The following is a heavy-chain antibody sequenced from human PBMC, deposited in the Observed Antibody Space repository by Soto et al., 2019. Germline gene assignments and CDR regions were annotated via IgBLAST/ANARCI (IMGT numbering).Heavy chain of an antibody. Sequence: SETLSLTCTVSGGSISSYYWTWIRQPPGKGLEWIGYIYHSGSTYYNPSLKSRVTISIDRSKNQFSLNLSSVTAADTAVYYCARFYGDYHNWFDPWGQGTLVTVSS. CDR2: IYHSGST. CDR3: ARFYGDYHNWFDP. D-gene: IGHD4-17*01. J-gene: IGHJ5*01. V-gene: IGHV4-59*12. CDR1: GGSISSYY.